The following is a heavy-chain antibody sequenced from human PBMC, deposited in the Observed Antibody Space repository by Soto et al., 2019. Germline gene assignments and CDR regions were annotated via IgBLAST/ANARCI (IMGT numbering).Heavy chain of an antibody. CDR3: ARARSGWYGDFDY. J-gene: IGHJ4*02. CDR1: GFPFSTYV. D-gene: IGHD6-19*01. V-gene: IGHV3-13*01. CDR2: LGSAGAT. Sequence: GGSLRLSYPASGFPFSTYVMHWFRQGTGKGLEWVSGLGSAGATYYPGSGKGRFTISRENAKNSLYLQMNGLTVGDTAVYYCARARSGWYGDFDYWGQGT.